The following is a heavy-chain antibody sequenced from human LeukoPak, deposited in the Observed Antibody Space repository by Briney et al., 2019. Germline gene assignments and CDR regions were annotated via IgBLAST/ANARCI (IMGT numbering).Heavy chain of an antibody. Sequence: GASVKVSCKASGYTFTIYYMHWVRQAPGQGLEWMGIINPSGGSTSYAQKFQGRVTMTRDTSTSTVYMELSSLRSEDTAVYYCARGGDHYDSSAPMDYWGQGTLVTVSS. CDR3: ARGGDHYDSSAPMDY. D-gene: IGHD3-22*01. CDR2: INPSGGST. V-gene: IGHV1-46*01. CDR1: GYTFTIYY. J-gene: IGHJ4*02.